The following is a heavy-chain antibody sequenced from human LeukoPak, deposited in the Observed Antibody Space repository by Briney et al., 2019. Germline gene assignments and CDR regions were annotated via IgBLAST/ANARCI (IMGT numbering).Heavy chain of an antibody. CDR2: ISYDASKT. J-gene: IGHJ4*02. CDR1: GFTFSSWS. D-gene: IGHD3-10*01. V-gene: IGHV3-30*03. Sequence: PGGSLRLSCTTSGFTFSSWSMNWVRQAPGKGLEWVAVISYDASKTYYADAVKGRFTISRDNSKNTLYLQMNSLRPDDTAVYYCGRDREGQRLMIRGVIDYWGQGTLVTVSS. CDR3: GRDREGQRLMIRGVIDY.